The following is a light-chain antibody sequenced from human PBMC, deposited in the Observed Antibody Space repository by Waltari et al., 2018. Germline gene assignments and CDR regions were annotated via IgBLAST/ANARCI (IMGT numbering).Light chain of an antibody. CDR1: QSINSY. V-gene: IGKV1-39*01. CDR3: QQTYTTPYT. Sequence: DIQLTQSPSSLSASPRDRVTITCRASQSINSYLNWYQQKPGKAPKLLIYGTSSLQRGVPSRFSGSGSGTDFSLTINSLQPEDFAAYYCQQTYTTPYTFGQGTKLEIK. J-gene: IGKJ2*01. CDR2: GTS.